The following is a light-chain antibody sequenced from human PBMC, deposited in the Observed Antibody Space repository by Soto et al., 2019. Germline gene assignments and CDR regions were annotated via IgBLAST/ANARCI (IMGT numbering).Light chain of an antibody. CDR1: SSDVGGYNH. V-gene: IGLV2-11*01. J-gene: IGLJ1*01. Sequence: QSALTQPSSVAGSPGQSVTISCTGTSSDVGGYNHVSWYQQHPGKAPKLMIYDVINRPSGVPERFSGSKSGNTASLTISGLQAEDEADYYCCSYAGTYTFVFGTGTKLTVL. CDR2: DVI. CDR3: CSYAGTYTFV.